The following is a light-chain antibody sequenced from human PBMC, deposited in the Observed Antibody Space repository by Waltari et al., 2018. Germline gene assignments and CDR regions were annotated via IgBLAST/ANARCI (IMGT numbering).Light chain of an antibody. CDR3: QHYSHSSPWT. V-gene: IGKV1-5*01. CDR1: QSVSDW. Sequence: DIQMTQSPSTLSASVGDRVTITCRASQSVSDWLAWYQQKPGKAPELLIFDVSTLKSGVPSRFSCRGSGTEFTLTISSLQPDDFATYYCQHYSHSSPWTFGQGTKVEIK. J-gene: IGKJ1*01. CDR2: DVS.